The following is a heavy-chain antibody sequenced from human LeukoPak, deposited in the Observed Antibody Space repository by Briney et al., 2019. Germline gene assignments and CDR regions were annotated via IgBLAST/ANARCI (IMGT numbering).Heavy chain of an antibody. CDR2: ISYEGSNK. Sequence: AGGSLSLSCAASGFTFSSYAMHWVRQAPGKGLEGLAVISYEGSNKYYADSAQGRFTISRDNSKNTLYLQMTSLGAEDTAVYYCARVSWKVAPYWGQGTLVTVSS. J-gene: IGHJ4*02. V-gene: IGHV3-30*04. D-gene: IGHD3-16*02. CDR3: ARVSWKVAPY. CDR1: GFTFSSYA.